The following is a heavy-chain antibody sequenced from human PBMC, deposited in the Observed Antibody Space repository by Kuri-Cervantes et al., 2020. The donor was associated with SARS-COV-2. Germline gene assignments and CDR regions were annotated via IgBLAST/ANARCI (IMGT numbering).Heavy chain of an antibody. Sequence: SETLSLTCTVSGGSISSYYWSWIRQPPGKGLEWIGYIYYSGSTNYNPSLKSRVTISVDTSKNQFSLKLSCVTAADTAVYYCARGWDYGSGSYYPRGDYGMDVWGQGTTVTVSS. J-gene: IGHJ6*02. CDR2: IYYSGST. CDR1: GGSISSYY. D-gene: IGHD3-10*01. CDR3: ARGWDYGSGSYYPRGDYGMDV. V-gene: IGHV4-59*13.